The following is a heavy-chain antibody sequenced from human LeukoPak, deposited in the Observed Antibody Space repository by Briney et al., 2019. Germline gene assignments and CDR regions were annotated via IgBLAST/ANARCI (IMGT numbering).Heavy chain of an antibody. CDR2: ISGGGSAT. D-gene: IGHD3-10*01. CDR1: GFTFSSYA. V-gene: IGHV3-23*01. CDR3: ARRGNNLYFFDY. J-gene: IGHJ4*02. Sequence: GGSLRLSCAASGFTFSSYAMTWVRQAPGKGLEWVSSISGGGSATNDADSVKGRFTISRDNSKNTLFLQMNSLRAEDTAVYYCARRGNNLYFFDYWGQGTQVTVSS.